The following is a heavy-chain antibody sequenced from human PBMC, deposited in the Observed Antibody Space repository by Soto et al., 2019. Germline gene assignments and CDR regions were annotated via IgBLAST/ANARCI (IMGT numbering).Heavy chain of an antibody. CDR1: GFTFRNNV. D-gene: IGHD1-26*01. CDR3: ASDSASYLSYFDY. J-gene: IGHJ4*01. Sequence: GGSLSLSCAASGFTFRNNVLSWVRQAPGKGLGWVAVIWYDGSNKYYSDSVKGRFTISRDKSKNTLYLQMNRLRAEDTAVYYCASDSASYLSYFDYWGQGTPVTVSS. CDR2: IWYDGSNK. V-gene: IGHV3-33*01.